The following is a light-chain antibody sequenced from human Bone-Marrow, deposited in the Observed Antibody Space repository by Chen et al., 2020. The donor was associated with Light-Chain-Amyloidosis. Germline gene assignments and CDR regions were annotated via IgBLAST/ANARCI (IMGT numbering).Light chain of an antibody. CDR1: DLPTKY. CDR3: QSADSSGTYEVI. Sequence: SYALTPPPSVSVSPGQTATITCSGDDLPTKYAYCYQQKPGQAPVLVIHRDTERPSGISERFSVSSSGTTATLTISGVQAEDEADYHCQSADSSGTYEVIFGGGTKLTV. J-gene: IGLJ2*01. V-gene: IGLV3-25*03. CDR2: RDT.